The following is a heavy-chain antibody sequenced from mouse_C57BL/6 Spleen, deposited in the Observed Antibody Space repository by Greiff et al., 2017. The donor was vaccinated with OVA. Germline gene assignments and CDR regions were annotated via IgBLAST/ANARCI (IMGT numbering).Heavy chain of an antibody. V-gene: IGHV1-22*01. CDR2: INPNNGGT. D-gene: IGHD1-1*01. J-gene: IGHJ1*03. Sequence: VQLQQSGPELVKPGASVKMSCKASGYTFTDYNMHWVKQSHGKSLEWIGYINPNNGGTSYNQKFKGKATLTVNKSSSTAYMELRSLTSEDSAVYYCARDYYGSMDFDVWGTGTTVTVSS. CDR3: ARDYYGSMDFDV. CDR1: GYTFTDYN.